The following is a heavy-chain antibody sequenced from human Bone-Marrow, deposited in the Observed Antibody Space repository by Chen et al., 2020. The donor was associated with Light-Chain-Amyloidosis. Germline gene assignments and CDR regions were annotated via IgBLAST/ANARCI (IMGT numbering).Heavy chain of an antibody. V-gene: IGHV1-24*01. CDR3: ATPWSSGAAFDY. CDR1: GYSLTEVS. D-gene: IGHD1-26*01. J-gene: IGHJ4*02. Sequence: QVQLEQSGAEVKKPGASVKVSCKVSGYSLTEVSIHWVRQGPGKGLEWMGSFDPEDGERIYAQKFQGRVTMTEDTSTDTAYMELSSLRSEDTAVYYCATPWSSGAAFDYWGQGTLVTVSS. CDR2: FDPEDGER.